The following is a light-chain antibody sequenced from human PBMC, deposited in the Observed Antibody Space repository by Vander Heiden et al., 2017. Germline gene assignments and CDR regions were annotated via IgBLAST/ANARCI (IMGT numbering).Light chain of an antibody. Sequence: QSVLTPPPSASGTPGHRATISCSGSSSNLGSHSVYWYQPLPAPAPTLLIYNDNQRPSVGPDRYSGSKSGTSDSLAISGRLSEDEAEYYCATCDNSLSGRVFGGGTKLTVL. J-gene: IGLJ2*01. CDR3: ATCDNSLSGRV. CDR1: SSNLGSHS. CDR2: NDN. V-gene: IGLV1-47*01.